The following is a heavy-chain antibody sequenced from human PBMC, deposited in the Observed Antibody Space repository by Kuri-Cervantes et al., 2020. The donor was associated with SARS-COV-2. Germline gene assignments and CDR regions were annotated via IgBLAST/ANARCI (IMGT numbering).Heavy chain of an antibody. J-gene: IGHJ6*02. D-gene: IGHD3-22*01. Sequence: LSLTCAASGFTFSSYAMHWVRQAPGKGLEWVAVISYDGSNKYYADSVKGRFTISRDNSKNTLYLQMNSLRAEDTAVYYCAKMGDSSGYYIYYYGMDVWGQGTTVTVSS. V-gene: IGHV3-30*07. CDR3: AKMGDSSGYYIYYYGMDV. CDR1: GFTFSSYA. CDR2: ISYDGSNK.